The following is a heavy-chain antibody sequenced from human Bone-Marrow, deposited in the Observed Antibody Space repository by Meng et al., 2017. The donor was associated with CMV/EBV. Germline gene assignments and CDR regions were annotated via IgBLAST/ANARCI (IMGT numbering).Heavy chain of an antibody. D-gene: IGHD2-8*01. CDR2: ISYDGSNK. J-gene: IGHJ4*02. V-gene: IGHV3-30*04. Sequence: GESLKISCAASGFTFSSYAMHWVRQAPGKGLEWVAVISYDGSNKYYADSVKGRFTISRDNSKNTLYLQMNSLRAEDTAVYYCARGMGSYYFDYWGQGTLVTVSS. CDR3: ARGMGSYYFDY. CDR1: GFTFSSYA.